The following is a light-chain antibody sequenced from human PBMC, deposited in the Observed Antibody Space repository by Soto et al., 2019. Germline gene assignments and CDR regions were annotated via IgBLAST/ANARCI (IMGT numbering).Light chain of an antibody. CDR1: QTISNW. CDR2: DAS. CDR3: QQYNSYWRT. J-gene: IGKJ1*01. Sequence: DIQMTQSPSTLSASFGDRVTITCRASQTISNWLAWYQQKPGKAPKLLIYDASSLESGVPSRFSGTGYGTEGTLTIRSLQTDDGSTYDCQQYNSYWRTFGQGTKVDIK. V-gene: IGKV1-5*01.